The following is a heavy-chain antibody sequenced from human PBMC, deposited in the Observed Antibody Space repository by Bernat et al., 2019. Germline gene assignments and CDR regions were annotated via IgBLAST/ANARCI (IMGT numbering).Heavy chain of an antibody. D-gene: IGHD6-13*01. J-gene: IGHJ4*02. V-gene: IGHV4-34*01. CDR2: INHSGST. CDR1: GGSFSGYY. CDR3: AREGGVAAGTK. Sequence: QVQLQQWGTGLLKPSETLSLTCAVYGGSFSGYYWSWIRQPPGKGLEWIGEINHSGSTNYNPSLKSRVTISVDTSKNQFSLKLSSVTAADTAVYYCAREGGVAAGTKWGQGTLVTVSS.